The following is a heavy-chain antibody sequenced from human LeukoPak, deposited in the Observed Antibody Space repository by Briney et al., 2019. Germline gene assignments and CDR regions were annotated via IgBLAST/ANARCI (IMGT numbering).Heavy chain of an antibody. CDR2: ISGSGGNT. D-gene: IGHD2/OR15-2a*01. CDR1: GFTFSTYA. V-gene: IGHV3-23*01. Sequence: PGGSLRLSCTPSGFTFSTYAMSWVRQAPGTGLEWVSLISGSGGNTYFADSVKGRFTISRDNSKNTLYLQMNSLRAEDTATYYCAKERTQTTSFDYWGQGTLVTVSS. CDR3: AKERTQTTSFDY. J-gene: IGHJ4*02.